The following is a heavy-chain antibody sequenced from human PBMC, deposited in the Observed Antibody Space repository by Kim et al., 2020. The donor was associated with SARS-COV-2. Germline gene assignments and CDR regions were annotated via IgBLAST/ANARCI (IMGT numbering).Heavy chain of an antibody. CDR1: GYTFTSYG. J-gene: IGHJ4*02. Sequence: ASVKVSCKASGYTFTSYGISWVRQAPGQGLEWMGWISAYNGNTNYAQKLQGRVTMTTDTSTSTAYMELRSLRSDDTAVYYCARDSPYYDFWRAPRDFDYWGQGTLVTVSS. D-gene: IGHD3-3*01. CDR2: ISAYNGNT. V-gene: IGHV1-18*04. CDR3: ARDSPYYDFWRAPRDFDY.